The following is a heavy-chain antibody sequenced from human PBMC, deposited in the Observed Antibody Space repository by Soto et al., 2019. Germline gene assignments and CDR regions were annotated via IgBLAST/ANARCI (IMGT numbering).Heavy chain of an antibody. D-gene: IGHD6-19*01. CDR3: TRNQQWLVDTLPPCYGMDV. CDR2: IRSKAYGGTT. J-gene: IGHJ6*02. V-gene: IGHV3-49*04. Sequence: GGSLRLSCTASGFTFGDYAMSWVRQAPGKGLEWVGFIRSKAYGGTTEYAASVKGRFTISRDDSKSIAYLQMNSLKTEDTAVYYCTRNQQWLVDTLPPCYGMDVWGQGTTVTVSS. CDR1: GFTFGDYA.